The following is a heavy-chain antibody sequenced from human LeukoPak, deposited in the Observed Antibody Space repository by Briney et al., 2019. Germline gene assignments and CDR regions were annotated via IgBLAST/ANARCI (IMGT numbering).Heavy chain of an antibody. J-gene: IGHJ4*02. CDR1: GFTFSSYS. CDR2: ISSSSSYI. CDR3: ARGNWNYDY. D-gene: IGHD1-7*01. Sequence: GGSLRLSCAASGFTFSSYSMNWVRQAPGKGLEWVSSISSSSSYIYYADSMKGRFTISRDNAKNSLYLQMNSLRAEDTAVYYCARGNWNYDYWGQGTLVTVSS. V-gene: IGHV3-21*01.